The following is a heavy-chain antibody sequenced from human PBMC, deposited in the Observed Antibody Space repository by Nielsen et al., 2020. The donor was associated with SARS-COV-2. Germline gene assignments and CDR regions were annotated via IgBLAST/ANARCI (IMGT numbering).Heavy chain of an antibody. Sequence: GGSLRLSCAASGFTFSSYGMHWVRQAPGKGLEWAAVISYDGSNKYYADSVKGRFTISRDNSRNTLHLQMNSLRVDDTAVYYCARNSDDYYDISGDHYRSYSFDHWGQGTLVTVSS. J-gene: IGHJ4*02. CDR1: GFTFSSYG. V-gene: IGHV3-30*03. CDR3: ARNSDDYYDISGDHYRSYSFDH. D-gene: IGHD3-22*01. CDR2: ISYDGSNK.